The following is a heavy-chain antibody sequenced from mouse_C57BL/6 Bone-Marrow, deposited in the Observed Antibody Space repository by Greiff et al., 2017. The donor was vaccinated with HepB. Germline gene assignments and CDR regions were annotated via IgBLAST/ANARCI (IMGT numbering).Heavy chain of an antibody. CDR1: GFTFSSYA. D-gene: IGHD2-2*01. V-gene: IGHV5-9-1*02. Sequence: EVKVVESGEGLVKPGGSLKPSCAASGFTFSSYAMSWVRQTPEKRLEWVAYISSGGDYIYYADTVKGRFTISRDNARNTLYLQMSSLKSEDTAMYYCTRDRGGYGYPPWFAYWGQGTLVTVSA. CDR2: ISSGGDYI. J-gene: IGHJ3*01. CDR3: TRDRGGYGYPPWFAY.